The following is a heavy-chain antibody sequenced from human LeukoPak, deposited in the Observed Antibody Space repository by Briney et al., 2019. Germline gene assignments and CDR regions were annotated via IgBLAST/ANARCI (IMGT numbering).Heavy chain of an antibody. CDR1: GYTLTELS. Sequence: ASVKVSCKVSGYTLTELSMHWVRQAPGKGFEWMGGFDPEDGETIYAQKFQGRVTMTEDTSTDTAYMELSSLRSEDTAVYYCATSSMVRGGRFDPWGQGTLVTVSS. V-gene: IGHV1-24*01. CDR3: ATSSMVRGGRFDP. D-gene: IGHD3-10*01. CDR2: FDPEDGET. J-gene: IGHJ5*02.